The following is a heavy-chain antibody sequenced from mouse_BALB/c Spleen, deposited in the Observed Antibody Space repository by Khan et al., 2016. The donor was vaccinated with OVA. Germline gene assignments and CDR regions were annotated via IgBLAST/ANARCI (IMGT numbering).Heavy chain of an antibody. CDR2: ISGDTSTI. J-gene: IGHJ2*01. CDR1: GFTFSNYG. D-gene: IGHD1-1*01. V-gene: IGHV5-17*02. CDR3: ATCYFYEYYFDY. Sequence: EVELVESGGGLVQPGGSRKLSCAASGFTFSNYGMHWVRQAPEKGLEWVAFISGDTSTIYYADTVKGRFIISRDNPKNTLFLQMTSLMSEDKARYYCATCYFYEYYFDYWGPGTTLTVSS.